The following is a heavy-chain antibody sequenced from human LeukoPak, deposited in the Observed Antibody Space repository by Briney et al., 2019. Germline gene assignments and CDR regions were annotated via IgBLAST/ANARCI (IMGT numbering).Heavy chain of an antibody. CDR1: GYTFTGYY. J-gene: IGHJ4*02. Sequence: ASVKVSCKASGYTFTGYYMHWVRQAPGQGLEWMGWINPNSGGTNYAQKFQGRVTMTRDTSISTAYMELSRLRSDGTAVYYCARGHLSGSYFLNFDYWGQGTLVTVSS. V-gene: IGHV1-2*02. D-gene: IGHD1-26*01. CDR2: INPNSGGT. CDR3: ARGHLSGSYFLNFDY.